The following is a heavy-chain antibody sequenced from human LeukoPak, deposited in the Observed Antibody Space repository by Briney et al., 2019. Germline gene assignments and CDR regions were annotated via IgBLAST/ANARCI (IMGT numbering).Heavy chain of an antibody. D-gene: IGHD3-10*01. CDR2: INPNSGGT. Sequence: ASVKVSCKASGYTFTGYYMHWVRQAPGQGLEWMGWINPNSGGTNYAQKFQGRATMTRDTSISTAYMELSRLRSDDTAVYYCARARSFGEAFDYWGQGTLVTVSS. CDR1: GYTFTGYY. V-gene: IGHV1-2*02. CDR3: ARARSFGEAFDY. J-gene: IGHJ4*02.